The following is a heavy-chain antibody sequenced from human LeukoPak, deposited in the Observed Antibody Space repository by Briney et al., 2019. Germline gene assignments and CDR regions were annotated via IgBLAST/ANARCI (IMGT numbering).Heavy chain of an antibody. CDR3: ARGGDYEYFQH. CDR2: ISAYNGKT. J-gene: IGHJ1*01. Sequence: ALGKASCTPSRSTFTRSVITSVRRAPRHRRECMGGISAYNGKTNYAQKFQGRVTMSTDTSTSTAYMELRSLKSDDTAVYYCARGGDYEYFQHWGQGTLVTVSS. CDR1: RSTFTRSV. D-gene: IGHD4-17*01. V-gene: IGHV1-18*01.